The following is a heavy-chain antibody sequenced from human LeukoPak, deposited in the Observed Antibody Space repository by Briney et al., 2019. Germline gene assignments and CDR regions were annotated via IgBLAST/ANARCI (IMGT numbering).Heavy chain of an antibody. CDR2: IYYSGST. Sequence: SQTLSLTCTVSGGSISSGGYYWGWIRQHPGKGLEWIGYIYYSGSTYYNPSLKSRVTISVDTSKNQFSLKLSSVTAADTAVYYCARDANYYDSSGSRSPYFDYWGQGTLVTVSS. V-gene: IGHV4-31*03. CDR1: GGSISSGGYY. D-gene: IGHD3-22*01. J-gene: IGHJ4*02. CDR3: ARDANYYDSSGSRSPYFDY.